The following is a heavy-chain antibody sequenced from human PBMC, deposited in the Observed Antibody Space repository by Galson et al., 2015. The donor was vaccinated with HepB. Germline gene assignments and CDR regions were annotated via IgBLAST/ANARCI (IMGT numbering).Heavy chain of an antibody. CDR3: ARDPGSGSYYFSRAYYFDY. D-gene: IGHD3-10*01. CDR1: GFTFSSYG. CDR2: IWYDGSNK. J-gene: IGHJ4*02. V-gene: IGHV3-33*01. Sequence: SLRLSCAASGFTFSSYGMHWVRQAPGKGLEWVAVIWYDGSNKYYADSVKGRFTISRDNSKNTLYLQMDSLRAEDTAVYYCARDPGSGSYYFSRAYYFDYWGQGTLVTVSS.